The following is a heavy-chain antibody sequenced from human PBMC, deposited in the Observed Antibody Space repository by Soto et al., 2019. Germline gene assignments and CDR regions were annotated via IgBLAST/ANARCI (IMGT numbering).Heavy chain of an antibody. Sequence: GGSLRLSCAASGFTFSSYSMNWVRQAPGKGLEWVSSISSSSSYIYYADSVKGRFTISRDNAKNSLYLQMNSLRAEDTAVYYCARDGLRFLEWLLCPTYGMDVWGQGTTVTVSS. CDR1: GFTFSSYS. V-gene: IGHV3-21*01. CDR2: ISSSSSYI. CDR3: ARDGLRFLEWLLCPTYGMDV. D-gene: IGHD3-3*01. J-gene: IGHJ6*02.